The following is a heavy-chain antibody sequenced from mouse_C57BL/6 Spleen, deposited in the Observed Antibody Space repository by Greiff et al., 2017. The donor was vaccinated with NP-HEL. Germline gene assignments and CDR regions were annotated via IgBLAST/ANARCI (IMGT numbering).Heavy chain of an antibody. J-gene: IGHJ2*01. V-gene: IGHV5-17*01. D-gene: IGHD4-1*01. CDR2: ISSGSSTI. CDR3: ARGQANWDYFDY. CDR1: GFTFSDYG. Sequence: EVKLVESGGGLVKPGGSLKLSCAASGFTFSDYGMHWVRQAPEKGLEWVAYISSGSSTIYYADTVKGRFTISRDNAKNTLFLQMTSLRSEDTAMYYCARGQANWDYFDYWGQGTTLTVSS.